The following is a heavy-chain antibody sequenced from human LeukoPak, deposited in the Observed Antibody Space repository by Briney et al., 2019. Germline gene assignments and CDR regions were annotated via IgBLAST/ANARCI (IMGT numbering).Heavy chain of an antibody. D-gene: IGHD2-8*01. Sequence: GGSLRLSCAASGFTFSSYEMNWVRQAPGKGLEWVSYISSSGSTIYYADSVKGRFTISRDNAKNSLYLQMNSLRAEDTAVYYCARHGRLMDYPWFDPWGQGTLVTVSS. V-gene: IGHV3-48*03. CDR1: GFTFSSYE. CDR3: ARHGRLMDYPWFDP. CDR2: ISSSGSTI. J-gene: IGHJ5*02.